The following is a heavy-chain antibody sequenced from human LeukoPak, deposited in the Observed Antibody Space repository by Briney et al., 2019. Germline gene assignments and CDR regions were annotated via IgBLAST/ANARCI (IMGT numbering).Heavy chain of an antibody. Sequence: GRSLRLSCAASGFTFSSYGMHWVRQAPGKGLEWVAVISYDGSNKYYADSVKGRFTVPRDNSKNTLYLQMNSLRAEDTAVYYCAKSGAVLTGYRALYYFDYWGQGTLVTVSS. CDR1: GFTFSSYG. J-gene: IGHJ4*02. D-gene: IGHD3-9*01. CDR2: ISYDGSNK. CDR3: AKSGAVLTGYRALYYFDY. V-gene: IGHV3-30*18.